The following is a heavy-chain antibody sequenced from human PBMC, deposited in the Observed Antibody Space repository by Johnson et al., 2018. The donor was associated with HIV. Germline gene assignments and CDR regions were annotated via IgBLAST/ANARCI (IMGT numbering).Heavy chain of an antibody. Sequence: VESGGSLRLSCAASGFTFSSYDMHWVRQTTGKGLESVSGIGTAGDTYYPDSVKGRFTTSRENAKNSVYLQISSLRAGDTAVYYCARRSPTSDGFDVWGQGTVVTVSS. CDR3: ARRSPTSDGFDV. CDR1: GFTFSSYD. V-gene: IGHV3-13*01. CDR2: IGTAGDT. D-gene: IGHD6-19*01. J-gene: IGHJ3*01.